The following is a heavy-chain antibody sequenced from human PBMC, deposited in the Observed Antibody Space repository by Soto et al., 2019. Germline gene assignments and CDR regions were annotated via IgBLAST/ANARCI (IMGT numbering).Heavy chain of an antibody. CDR1: GFTFSSYS. J-gene: IGHJ4*02. CDR3: ARDFAWAFDY. CDR2: ISSNSRFT. V-gene: IGHV3-48*02. D-gene: IGHD1-26*01. Sequence: EVQLVESGGGLVQPGGSRRLSGVAPGFTFSSYSLKWVRQAPGKGMELVSYISSNSRFTHYADAVKGRITISRDNAKNSLYLQMNSLRDEDTAVYYCARDFAWAFDYWGQGTLLTVSP.